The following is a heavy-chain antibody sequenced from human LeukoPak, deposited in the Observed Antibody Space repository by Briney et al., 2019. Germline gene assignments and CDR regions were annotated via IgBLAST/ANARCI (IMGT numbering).Heavy chain of an antibody. CDR1: GFTFSSYA. J-gene: IGHJ4*02. CDR3: AKATSLIVVVITFDY. Sequence: GGSLRLSCAASGFTFSSYAMHWVRQAPGKGLEWVAVIWYDGSNENYAGSVRGRFTVSRDNSKNTLYLHMNSLRAEDTAVYYCAKATSLIVVVITFDYWGQGTLVTVSS. CDR2: IWYDGSNE. D-gene: IGHD3-22*01. V-gene: IGHV3-33*06.